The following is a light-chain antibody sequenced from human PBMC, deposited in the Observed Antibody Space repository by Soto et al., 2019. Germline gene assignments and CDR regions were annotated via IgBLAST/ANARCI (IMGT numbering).Light chain of an antibody. Sequence: DTQMTQSPSTLSASVGDTVTITCRASQSVSMWLAWFQQKPGKAPRLLIYGASNLESGVPSRFSGSGSGTQFTLTISSLQPEDAATYYGQQYNTYLTWTFGQGTKLEIK. V-gene: IGKV1-5*01. CDR1: QSVSMW. J-gene: IGKJ1*01. CDR3: QQYNTYLTWT. CDR2: GAS.